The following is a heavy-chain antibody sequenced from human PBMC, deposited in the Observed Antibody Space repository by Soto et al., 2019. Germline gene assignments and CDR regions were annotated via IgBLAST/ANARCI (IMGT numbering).Heavy chain of an antibody. V-gene: IGHV3-15*07. D-gene: IGHD2-21*01. J-gene: IGHJ5*02. Sequence: EVQVVESGGGLVKPGESLRLSCAASGFTFSNAWMNWVRQAPGKGLEWVGRIKSKNVGGTMDYAAPVKGRFTLSRDDSKNTLYLQMNSLKTEDTAVYYCTAAAIVIAGPWGQGTLVTVSS. CDR1: GFTFSNAW. CDR2: IKSKNVGGTM. CDR3: TAAAIVIAGP.